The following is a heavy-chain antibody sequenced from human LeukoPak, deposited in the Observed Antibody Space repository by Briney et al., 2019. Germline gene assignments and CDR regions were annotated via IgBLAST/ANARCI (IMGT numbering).Heavy chain of an antibody. V-gene: IGHV4-34*01. D-gene: IGHD6-6*01. CDR1: GGSFSGYY. Sequence: SETLSLTCAVYGGSFSGYYWSWIRQPPGKGLEWIGEINHSGSTNYNPSLKSRVTISVDTSKNQFSLKLSSMTAADTAVYYCARGRVIAARLRFRRYYFDYWGQGTLVTVSS. J-gene: IGHJ4*02. CDR2: INHSGST. CDR3: ARGRVIAARLRFRRYYFDY.